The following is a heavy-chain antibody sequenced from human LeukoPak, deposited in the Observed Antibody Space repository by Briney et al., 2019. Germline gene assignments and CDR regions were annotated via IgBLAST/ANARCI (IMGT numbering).Heavy chain of an antibody. Sequence: GGSLRLSCAASGFTFSGYWMHCVRQAPGEGLVWVSRINSDGSSTIYADSVKGRLTISRDNAKNTLYLQMNSLRAEDTAVYYCARGYFYYYMDVWGKGTTVTVSS. CDR1: GFTFSGYW. CDR2: INSDGSST. J-gene: IGHJ6*03. V-gene: IGHV3-74*01. CDR3: ARGYFYYYMDV.